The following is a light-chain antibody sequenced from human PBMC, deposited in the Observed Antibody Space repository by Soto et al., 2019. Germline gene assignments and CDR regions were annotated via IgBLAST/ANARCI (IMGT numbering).Light chain of an antibody. J-gene: IGKJ2*01. Sequence: DIQMTQSPSSLSASVGDRVTITCRASQSISTYLNWYQQKPGKAPNLLIYAASNLQSGVPSRFSGSGSGTDVTLTISSLQPEDVATYYCQQSYSTLYTFGQGTQLEIK. CDR3: QQSYSTLYT. CDR2: AAS. V-gene: IGKV1-39*01. CDR1: QSISTY.